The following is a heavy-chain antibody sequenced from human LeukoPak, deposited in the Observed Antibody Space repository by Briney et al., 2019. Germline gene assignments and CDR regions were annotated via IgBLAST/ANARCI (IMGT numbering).Heavy chain of an antibody. V-gene: IGHV1-18*01. CDR3: ASRHLDSSSWYDVGDY. D-gene: IGHD6-13*01. Sequence: ASVKVSCKASGYTFTSSGISWVRQAPGQGLEWMGWISGYNGETNYVQKFLGRVTMTIDSSTSTAYMELRSLRSDDTAVYYCASRHLDSSSWYDVGDYWGQGTLVTVSS. CDR2: ISGYNGET. J-gene: IGHJ4*02. CDR1: GYTFTSSG.